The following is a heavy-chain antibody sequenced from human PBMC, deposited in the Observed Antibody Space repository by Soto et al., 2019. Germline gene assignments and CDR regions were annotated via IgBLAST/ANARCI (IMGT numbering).Heavy chain of an antibody. Sequence: QVQLVESGGGVVQPGRSLRLSCAASGFTFSSYGMHWVRQAPGKGLEWVAVIWYDGSNKYYADSVKGRFTISIDNSKNSLYLQMNSLGAEDTAVYYCARHPSSGWYYFDYWGQGTLVTVSS. CDR1: GFTFSSYG. CDR2: IWYDGSNK. CDR3: ARHPSSGWYYFDY. D-gene: IGHD6-19*01. J-gene: IGHJ4*02. V-gene: IGHV3-33*01.